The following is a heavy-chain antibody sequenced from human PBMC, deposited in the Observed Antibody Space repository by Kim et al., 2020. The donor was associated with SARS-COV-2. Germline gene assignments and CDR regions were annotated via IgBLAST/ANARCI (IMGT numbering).Heavy chain of an antibody. D-gene: IGHD3-10*01. J-gene: IGHJ4*02. CDR3: TTDRLPTYYYGSGSDFCQYYFDY. CDR1: GFTFSNAW. CDR2: IKSKTDGGTT. Sequence: GGSLRLSCAASGFTFSNAWMSWVRQAPGKGLEWVGRIKSKTDGGTTDYAAPVKGRFTISRDDSKNTLYLQMNSLKTEDTAVYYCTTDRLPTYYYGSGSDFCQYYFDYWGQGTRVTVSS. V-gene: IGHV3-15*01.